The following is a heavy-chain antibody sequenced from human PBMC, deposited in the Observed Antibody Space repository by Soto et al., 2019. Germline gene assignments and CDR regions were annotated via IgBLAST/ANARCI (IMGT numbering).Heavy chain of an antibody. CDR3: ARLKVXAATD. J-gene: IGHJ4*02. Sequence: PSETLSLTCTVSGGSVTSNSYYRGWIRQPPGKGLEWIGSIYNSGSTYYNPSLMSRVTISVDTSKNQFSLKLSSVTAADTAVYYXARLKVXAATDWGQGTLVTVSS. CDR1: GGSVTSNSYY. CDR2: IYNSGST. V-gene: IGHV4-39*01. D-gene: IGHD2-15*01.